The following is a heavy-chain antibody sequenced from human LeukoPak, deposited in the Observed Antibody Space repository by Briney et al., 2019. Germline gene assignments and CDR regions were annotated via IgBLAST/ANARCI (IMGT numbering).Heavy chain of an antibody. CDR2: ISYDGSNK. J-gene: IGHJ4*02. CDR3: AKDRRDGYNFVLGDY. CDR1: GFTFSSYG. Sequence: GGSLRLSCAASGFTFSSYGMHWVRQAPGKGLERVAVISYDGSNKYYADSVKGRFTISRDNSKNTLYLQMNSLRAEDTAVYYCAKDRRDGYNFVLGDYWGQGTLVTVSS. D-gene: IGHD5-24*01. V-gene: IGHV3-30*18.